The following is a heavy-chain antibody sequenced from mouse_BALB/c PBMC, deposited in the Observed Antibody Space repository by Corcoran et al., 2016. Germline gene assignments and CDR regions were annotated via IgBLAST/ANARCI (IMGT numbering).Heavy chain of an antibody. CDR2: INPYNGGT. CDR1: GYSFTGYT. Sequence: EVQLQQSGPELVKPGASMKISCKASGYSFTGYTMNWVKQSHGNNLEWIGLINPYNGGTSYNQKFKGKATLTVDKSSSTAYMELLSLTSEDSAVYYCARYGNYYFDYWGQGTTLTVSS. J-gene: IGHJ2*01. CDR3: ARYGNYYFDY. D-gene: IGHD2-1*01. V-gene: IGHV1-18*01.